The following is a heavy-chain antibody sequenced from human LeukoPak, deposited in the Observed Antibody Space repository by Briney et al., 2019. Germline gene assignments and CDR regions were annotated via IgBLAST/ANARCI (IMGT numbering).Heavy chain of an antibody. CDR1: GFTVSNNY. CDR2: ILDNGDT. J-gene: IGHJ4*02. CDR3: VRGRLFRGGFDS. D-gene: IGHD2-15*01. Sequence: GGSLRLSCAASGFTVSNNYMSWVRQVPGKGPERVSGILDNGDTNYADSVKGRFTISRDNSKNTLYLQMSSLRADDTAVYYCVRGRLFRGGFDSWGQGTLVTVS. V-gene: IGHV3-53*01.